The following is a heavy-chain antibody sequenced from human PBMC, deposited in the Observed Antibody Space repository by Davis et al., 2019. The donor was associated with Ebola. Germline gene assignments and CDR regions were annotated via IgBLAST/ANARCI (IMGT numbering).Heavy chain of an antibody. D-gene: IGHD2-8*02. V-gene: IGHV1-8*01. CDR3: ARPSLGYCTGGVCSPYYYYGMDV. CDR1: GYTFTSYD. J-gene: IGHJ6*02. Sequence: ASVKVSCKASGYTFTSYDINWVRQATGQGLEWMGWMNPNSGNTGYAQKFQGRVTMTRNTSISTAYMELSSLRSEDTAVYYCARPSLGYCTGGVCSPYYYYGMDVWGQGTTVTVSS. CDR2: MNPNSGNT.